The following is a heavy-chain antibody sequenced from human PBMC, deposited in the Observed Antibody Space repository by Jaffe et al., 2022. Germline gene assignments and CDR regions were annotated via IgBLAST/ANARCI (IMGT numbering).Heavy chain of an antibody. CDR3: ARDRTKYIWGSYRPEKQYYFDY. J-gene: IGHJ4*02. Sequence: EVQLVESGGGLVQPGGSLRLSCAASGFTFSSYWMSWVRQAPGKGLEWVANIKQDGSEKYYVDSVKGRFTISRDNAKNSLYLQMNSLRAEDTAVYYCARDRTKYIWGSYRPEKQYYFDYWGQGTLVTVSS. V-gene: IGHV3-7*01. CDR2: IKQDGSEK. D-gene: IGHD3-16*02. CDR1: GFTFSSYW.